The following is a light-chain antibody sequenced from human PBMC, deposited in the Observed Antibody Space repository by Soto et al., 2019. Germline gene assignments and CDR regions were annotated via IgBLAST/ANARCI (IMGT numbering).Light chain of an antibody. Sequence: QSVLTQQPGGCGTPGQKVTISCSGSSSNIGSNAVNWYQQVPGTAPKLLIYSDDQRPSGVPDRFSGSKSGTSASLAISGLQSEDEADYICAAWNDNLNGPSYVFGTGTKVTVL. V-gene: IGLV1-44*01. CDR3: AAWNDNLNGPSYV. CDR1: SSNIGSNA. CDR2: SDD. J-gene: IGLJ1*01.